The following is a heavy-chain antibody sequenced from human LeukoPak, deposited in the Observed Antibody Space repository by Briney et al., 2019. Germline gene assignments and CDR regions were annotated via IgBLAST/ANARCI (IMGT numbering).Heavy chain of an antibody. J-gene: IGHJ4*02. Sequence: SVKVSCKASGYTFTGYYMHWVRQAPGQGLEWMGWINPNSGGTNYAQKFQGRVTMTRDTSISTAYMELSRLRSDDTAVYYCAKSHRIAVAGNVDYWGQGTLVTVSS. CDR2: INPNSGGT. CDR1: GYTFTGYY. D-gene: IGHD6-19*01. V-gene: IGHV1-2*02. CDR3: AKSHRIAVAGNVDY.